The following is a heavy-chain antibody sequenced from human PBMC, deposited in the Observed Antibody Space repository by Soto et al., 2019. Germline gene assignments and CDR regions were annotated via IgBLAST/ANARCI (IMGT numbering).Heavy chain of an antibody. J-gene: IGHJ4*02. CDR1: GFTFTRYS. CDR2: ISSTTNYT. V-gene: IGHV3-21*06. CDR3: ARESEDLTSNFDY. Sequence: GGSLRLSCAASGFTFTRYSMNWVRQAPGKGLEWVSSISSTTNYTYYGDSMKGRFTISRDNAKNSLYLEMNSLRAEDTAVYYCARESEDLTSNFDYWGQGTLVTVSS.